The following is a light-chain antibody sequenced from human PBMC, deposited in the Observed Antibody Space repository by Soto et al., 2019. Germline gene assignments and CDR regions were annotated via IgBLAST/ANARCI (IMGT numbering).Light chain of an antibody. CDR2: GAS. CDR3: QQYGRSPA. Sequence: EIVLTQSPGTLSLSPGERATLSCRASQSVSSSYLAWYQQKPGQAPRLLIYGASSRATGIPDRFSGSGSGTDFTLTISRLEPEDSAVYYCQQYGRSPAFGGGTKVEIK. J-gene: IGKJ4*01. V-gene: IGKV3-20*01. CDR1: QSVSSSY.